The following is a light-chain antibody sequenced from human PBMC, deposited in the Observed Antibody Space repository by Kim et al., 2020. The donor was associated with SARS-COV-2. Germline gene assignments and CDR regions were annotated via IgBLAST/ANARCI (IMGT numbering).Light chain of an antibody. CDR3: QQYNSWPPA. V-gene: IGKV3-15*01. CDR2: GAS. J-gene: IGKJ5*01. Sequence: VSPGERATLSRRASQSVSSNLAWYQQKPGQTPRLLIYGASTRATGIPARFSGSGSGTEFTLTISSLQSEDFAVYYCQQYNSWPPAFGQGTRLEIK. CDR1: QSVSSN.